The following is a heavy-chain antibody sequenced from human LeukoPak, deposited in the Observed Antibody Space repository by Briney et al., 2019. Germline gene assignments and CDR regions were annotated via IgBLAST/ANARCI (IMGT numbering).Heavy chain of an antibody. Sequence: GGSXXLXXXXXXXXXXXYXMXWVRXAPGXGLVWVSRISSDGSSISYADSVKGRFTISRDNAKNTLYLQMNSLRAEDTAVYYCATSGWLTNYFDYWGQGILVTVSS. V-gene: IGHV3-74*01. CDR1: XXXXXXYX. CDR3: ATSGWLTNYFDY. D-gene: IGHD6-19*01. CDR2: ISSDGSSI. J-gene: IGHJ4*02.